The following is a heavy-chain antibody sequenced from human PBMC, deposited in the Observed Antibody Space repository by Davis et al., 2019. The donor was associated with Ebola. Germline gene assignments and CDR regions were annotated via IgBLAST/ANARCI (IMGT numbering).Heavy chain of an antibody. CDR3: ARATPNYYDRSGYHRFYFDY. Sequence: ALVTVSCKASGYTFTGYYMHWVRQAPGQGLEWMGWINPNSGGTNYAQKFQGRVTMTRDTSISTAYMELSRLRSDDTAVYYCARATPNYYDRSGYHRFYFDYWGQGTLVTVSS. J-gene: IGHJ4*02. D-gene: IGHD3-22*01. CDR1: GYTFTGYY. CDR2: INPNSGGT. V-gene: IGHV1-2*02.